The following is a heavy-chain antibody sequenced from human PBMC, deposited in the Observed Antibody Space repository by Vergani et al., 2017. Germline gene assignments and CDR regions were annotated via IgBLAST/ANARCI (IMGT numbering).Heavy chain of an antibody. CDR1: GGTFSSYA. V-gene: IGHV1-69*01. CDR2: IIPIFGTE. CDR3: ARRPWDGYNYFAAFDI. Sequence: QVQLVQSGAEVKKPGSSVKVSCKASGGTFSSYAISWVRQAPGQGLEWMGGIIPIFGTENYAQKFQGRVTITADESTSTAYMELSSLRSEDTAVYYCARRPWDGYNYFAAFDIWGQGTMVTVSS. D-gene: IGHD5-24*01. J-gene: IGHJ3*02.